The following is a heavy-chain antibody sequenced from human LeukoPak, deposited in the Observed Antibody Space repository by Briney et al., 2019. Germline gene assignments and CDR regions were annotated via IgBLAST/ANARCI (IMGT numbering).Heavy chain of an antibody. J-gene: IGHJ4*02. Sequence: PGGSLRLSCAASGFTFSSYAMYWVRQAPEKGLEWVSGISGSGGSTYYADSVKGRFTISRDNSENTLYLQMNSLRAEDTAVYYCAKDRGYSSSSASVFDYWGQGTLVTVSS. CDR3: AKDRGYSSSSASVFDY. D-gene: IGHD6-6*01. CDR1: GFTFSSYA. CDR2: ISGSGGST. V-gene: IGHV3-23*01.